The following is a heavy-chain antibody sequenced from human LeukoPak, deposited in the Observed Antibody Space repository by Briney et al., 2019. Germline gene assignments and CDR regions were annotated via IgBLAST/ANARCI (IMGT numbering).Heavy chain of an antibody. Sequence: SETLSLTCTVSGGSISSYYWSWIRQPAGKGLEWIGRIYTSGSTNYNPPLKSRVTMSVDTSKNQFSLKLSSVTAADTAVYYCARDRSYYGSGSYYHYDAFDIWGRGTMVTVSS. V-gene: IGHV4-4*07. CDR1: GGSISSYY. J-gene: IGHJ3*02. CDR3: ARDRSYYGSGSYYHYDAFDI. CDR2: IYTSGST. D-gene: IGHD3-10*01.